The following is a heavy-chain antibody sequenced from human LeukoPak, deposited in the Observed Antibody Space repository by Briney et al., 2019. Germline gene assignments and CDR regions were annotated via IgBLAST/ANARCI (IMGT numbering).Heavy chain of an antibody. CDR2: IYTSGST. J-gene: IGHJ4*02. D-gene: IGHD1-14*01. CDR1: GGSISSGSYY. V-gene: IGHV4-61*02. Sequence: PSQTLSLTCTVSGGSISSGSYYWSWIRQPAGKGLEWIGRIYTSGSTNYNPSLKSRVTISVDTSKNQFSLKLSSVTAADTAVYYCAGKSVRNRYYFDYWGQGTLVTVSS. CDR3: AGKSVRNRYYFDY.